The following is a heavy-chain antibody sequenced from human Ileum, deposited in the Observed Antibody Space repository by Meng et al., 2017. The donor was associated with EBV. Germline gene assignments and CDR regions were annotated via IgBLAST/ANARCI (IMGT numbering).Heavy chain of an antibody. CDR1: GGSISSDYW. D-gene: IGHD1-26*01. CDR3: VRGGTYYLSY. CDR2: MYPTGPT. Sequence: VPPQAAGPGPVKPQDTLSSTCASSGGSISSDYWWSWVRQSPEKGLEWIGEMYPTGPTYYNPSLKGRVSISIDKSKNQLSLKLNSVTAADTAVYYCVRGGTYYLSYWGQGSLVTVSS. J-gene: IGHJ4*02. V-gene: IGHV4-4*03.